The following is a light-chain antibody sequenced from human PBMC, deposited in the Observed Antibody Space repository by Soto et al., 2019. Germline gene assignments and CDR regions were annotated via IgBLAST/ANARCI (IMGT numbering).Light chain of an antibody. CDR1: QSVSSSY. Sequence: EIVLTQSPGTLSLSPGERATLSCRASQSVSSSYLAWYQQKPGQAPRLLIYGASSRATGIPDRFRGSGSGTDFTLTISRLESEDFAVYYCQQYDSSPLTFGGGTKVEIK. J-gene: IGKJ4*01. CDR2: GAS. V-gene: IGKV3-20*01. CDR3: QQYDSSPLT.